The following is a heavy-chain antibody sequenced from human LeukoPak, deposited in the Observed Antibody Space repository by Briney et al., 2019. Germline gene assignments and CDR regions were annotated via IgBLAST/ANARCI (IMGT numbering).Heavy chain of an antibody. Sequence: GESLKISCKGSGYRFAGYWIGWVRQMPGKGLEWMGIIYPGDSDTRYSPSFQGQVTISVDKSISTAYLQWSSLKASDTAMYYCARQGSVRNWFDPWGQGTLVTVSS. CDR2: IYPGDSDT. V-gene: IGHV5-51*01. CDR3: ARQGSVRNWFDP. J-gene: IGHJ5*02. D-gene: IGHD2-8*02. CDR1: GYRFAGYW.